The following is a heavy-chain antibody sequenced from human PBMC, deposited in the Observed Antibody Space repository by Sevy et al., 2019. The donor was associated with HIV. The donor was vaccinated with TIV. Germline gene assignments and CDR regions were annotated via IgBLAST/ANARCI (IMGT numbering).Heavy chain of an antibody. CDR2: ISSSGSTI. CDR3: ARVEYDSSGSHWYFDL. J-gene: IGHJ2*01. D-gene: IGHD3-22*01. V-gene: IGHV3-11*01. CDR1: GFTCSDYY. Sequence: GGSLRLSCAASGFTCSDYYMSWIRQAPGKGLEWVSYISSSGSTIYYADSVKGRFTISRDNAKNALYLQMNSLRAEDTAVYYCARVEYDSSGSHWYFDLWGRGTLVTVSS.